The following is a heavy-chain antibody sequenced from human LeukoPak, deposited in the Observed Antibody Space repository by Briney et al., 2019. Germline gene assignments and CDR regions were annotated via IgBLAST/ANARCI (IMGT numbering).Heavy chain of an antibody. CDR2: IDTNGGNT. V-gene: IGHV3-64*02. Sequence: GGSLRLSCAASGFNFSTYPMHWVRQAPGKGLEYVSGIDTNGGNTYYADSVKGRFTIYRDNYKNTLYLQMGSLRPEDMAVYYCAREEYSNRWCFDWWGLGTLVTVS. CDR3: AREEYSNRWCFDW. CDR1: GFNFSTYP. D-gene: IGHD6-13*01. J-gene: IGHJ4*02.